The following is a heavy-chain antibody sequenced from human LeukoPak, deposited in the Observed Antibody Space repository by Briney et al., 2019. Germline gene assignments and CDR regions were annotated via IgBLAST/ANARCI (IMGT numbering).Heavy chain of an antibody. CDR2: INHSGST. CDR1: GFTFSSYA. D-gene: IGHD3-3*01. V-gene: IGHV4-34*01. Sequence: PGGSLRLSCAASGFTFSSYAMSWIRQPPGKGLEWIGEINHSGSTNYNPSLKSRVTISVDTSKNQFSLKLSSVTAADTAVYYCARASRRKGGTIFGVVIIGRLDYWGQGTLVTVSS. CDR3: ARASRRKGGTIFGVVIIGRLDY. J-gene: IGHJ4*02.